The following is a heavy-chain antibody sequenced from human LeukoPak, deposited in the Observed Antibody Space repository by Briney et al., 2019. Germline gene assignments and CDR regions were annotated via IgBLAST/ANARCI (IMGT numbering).Heavy chain of an antibody. CDR2: MSNSGST. CDR1: GDSISSSSYY. J-gene: IGHJ4*02. D-gene: IGHD3-22*01. V-gene: IGHV4-39*07. CDR3: ARGVGSGYTDY. Sequence: SETLSLTCTVSGDSISSSSYYWGWIRQPPGKGLEWIGSMSNSGSTYYNPPLQSRVAISVDTSKKQFSLKLISVTAADTAVYYCARGVGSGYTDYWGQGALVTVSS.